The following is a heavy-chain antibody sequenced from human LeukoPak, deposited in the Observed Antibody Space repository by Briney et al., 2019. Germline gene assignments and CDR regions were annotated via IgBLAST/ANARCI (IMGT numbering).Heavy chain of an antibody. CDR3: AKGGSYGDYVYFDY. J-gene: IGHJ4*02. CDR1: GFTFSSYG. Sequence: GGSLRLSCAASGFTFSSYGMHWVRQAPGKGLEWVAVISYDGSNKYYADSVKGRFTISRDNSKNTLYLQMNSLRAEDTAVYYCAKGGSYGDYVYFDYWGQGTLVTVSS. V-gene: IGHV3-30*18. CDR2: ISYDGSNK. D-gene: IGHD4-17*01.